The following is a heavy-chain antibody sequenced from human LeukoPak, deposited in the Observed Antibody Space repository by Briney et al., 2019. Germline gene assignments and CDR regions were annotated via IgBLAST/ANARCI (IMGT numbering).Heavy chain of an antibody. CDR2: ISYDGSNK. J-gene: IGHJ4*02. CDR1: GFIFSSYA. Sequence: GRSLRLSCAVSGFIFSSYAMHWVRQAPGKGLEWVAVISYDGSNKYYADSVKGRFTISRDKSKNTLYLQMNSLRAEDTAVYYCARGSEKYDFWSGYYPPTYFDYWGQGTLDTVSS. CDR3: ARGSEKYDFWSGYYPPTYFDY. V-gene: IGHV3-30*04. D-gene: IGHD3-3*01.